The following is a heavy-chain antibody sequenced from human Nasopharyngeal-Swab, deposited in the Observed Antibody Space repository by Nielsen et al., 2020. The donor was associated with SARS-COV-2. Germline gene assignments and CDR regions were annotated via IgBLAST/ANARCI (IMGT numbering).Heavy chain of an antibody. Sequence: SETLSLTCIVSGGSITSDGYYWSWIRQHPGKGLYWIGYIYYTGHTNYNPSPKGRVTISVDTSKNQFSLKLNSVTAADTAVYFCSRGENIKGYYFDYWGRGTLVTVSS. CDR2: IYYTGHT. D-gene: IGHD2/OR15-2a*01. V-gene: IGHV4-31*03. J-gene: IGHJ4*02. CDR3: SRGENIKGYYFDY. CDR1: GGSITSDGYY.